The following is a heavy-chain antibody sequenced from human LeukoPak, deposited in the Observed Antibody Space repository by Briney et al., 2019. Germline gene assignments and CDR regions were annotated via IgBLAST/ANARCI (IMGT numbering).Heavy chain of an antibody. J-gene: IGHJ5*02. Sequence: ASVKVSCKASGYTFTGSYMHWVRQAPGQRPEWMGWINTGNGNTKYSQKFQGRVTISRDTSANTAYMEVSSLRSEDTAVYYCARGAAEGLDRWGQGTLVTVSS. V-gene: IGHV1-3*04. CDR2: INTGNGNT. D-gene: IGHD6-13*01. CDR3: ARGAAEGLDR. CDR1: GYTFTGSY.